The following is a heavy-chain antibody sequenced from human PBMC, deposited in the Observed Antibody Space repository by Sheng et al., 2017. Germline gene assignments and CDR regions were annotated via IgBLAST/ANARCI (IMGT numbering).Heavy chain of an antibody. Sequence: QVQLVESGGGLVKPGGSLRLSCAASGFTFSDYYMSWIRQAPGKGLEWVSYISSSSSYTNYADSVKGRFTISRDNAKNSLYLQMNSLRAEDTAVYYCARDYYDILTGYTHYYYYYMDVWGKGTTVTVSS. CDR3: ARDYYDILTGYTHYYYYYMDV. CDR1: GFTFSDYY. D-gene: IGHD3-9*01. V-gene: IGHV3-11*05. CDR2: ISSSSSYT. J-gene: IGHJ6*03.